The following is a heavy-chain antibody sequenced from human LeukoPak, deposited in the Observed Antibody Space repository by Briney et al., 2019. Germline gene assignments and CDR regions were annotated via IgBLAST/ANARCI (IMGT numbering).Heavy chain of an antibody. J-gene: IGHJ5*02. V-gene: IGHV1-18*01. CDR3: ARGGVGSGSYNVDNWFDP. D-gene: IGHD3-10*01. Sequence: ASVKVSCKASGYTFTIYGITWVRQAPGEGLEWMGWISAYNGDTNYAQKLQGRVTMTTDTSTSTAYMELRSLRSDDTAVHYCARGGVGSGSYNVDNWFDPWGQGTLVTVSS. CDR2: ISAYNGDT. CDR1: GYTFTIYG.